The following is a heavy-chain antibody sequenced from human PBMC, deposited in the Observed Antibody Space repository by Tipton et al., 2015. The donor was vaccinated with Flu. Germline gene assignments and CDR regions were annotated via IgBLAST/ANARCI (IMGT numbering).Heavy chain of an antibody. D-gene: IGHD7-27*01. CDR1: GGSISRGSYY. J-gene: IGHJ5*02. CDR3: ARDYGDLNWFET. CDR2: IFASGRT. Sequence: TLSLTCTVSGGSISRGSYYYNWIRQPAGEGLEWIGRIFASGRTSYNPSLESRVTISLDTSKNHFSLKLTSVTAADTAVYYCARDYGDLNWFETWGQGTLVTVSS. V-gene: IGHV4-61*02.